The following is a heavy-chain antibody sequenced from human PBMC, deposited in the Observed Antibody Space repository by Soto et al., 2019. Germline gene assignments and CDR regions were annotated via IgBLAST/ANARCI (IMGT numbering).Heavy chain of an antibody. CDR2: IYQSGSS. CDR1: GGSISSGGYS. CDR3: ARAHYYYAMDV. V-gene: IGHV4-30-2*01. Sequence: SETLSLTCGVSGGSISSGGYSWNWIRQPPGKGLEWIGYIYQSGSSYYNPSLKSRVTISIDRSKNQFSLKLSSVTAADTAMYYCARAHYYYAMDVWGQGTTVTVSS. J-gene: IGHJ6*01.